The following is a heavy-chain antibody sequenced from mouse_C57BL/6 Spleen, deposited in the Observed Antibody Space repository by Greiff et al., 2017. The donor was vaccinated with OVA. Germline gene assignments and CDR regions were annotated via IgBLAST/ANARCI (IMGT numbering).Heavy chain of an antibody. CDR2: FYPGSGSI. V-gene: IGHV1-62-2*01. CDR1: GYTFTEYT. D-gene: IGHD4-1*01. J-gene: IGHJ4*01. CDR3: ARHEELTGTRAMDY. Sequence: QVQLKESGAELVKPGASVKLSCKASGYTFTEYTIHWVKQRPGQGLEWIGWFYPGSGSIKYNEKFKDKATLTANKSSSTVYMELSRLTSEDSAVYFGARHEELTGTRAMDYWGQGTSVTVSS.